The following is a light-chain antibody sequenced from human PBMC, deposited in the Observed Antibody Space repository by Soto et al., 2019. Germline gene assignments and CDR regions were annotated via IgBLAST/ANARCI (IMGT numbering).Light chain of an antibody. CDR1: SSDVGGYNF. CDR3: SSYTNSSTLVG. J-gene: IGLJ2*01. Sequence: ALTQPASVSGSPGQSITISCTGTSSDVGGYNFVSWYQHHPGKAPKLIIYEVSNRPSGVSNRFSASKSGNTASLTISGLQAEDEADYYCSSYTNSSTLVGFGGGTKLTVL. CDR2: EVS. V-gene: IGLV2-14*01.